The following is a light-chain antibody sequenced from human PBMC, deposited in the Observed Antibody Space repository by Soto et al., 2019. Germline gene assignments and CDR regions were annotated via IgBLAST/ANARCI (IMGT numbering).Light chain of an antibody. CDR1: QSVSSD. CDR3: QQYNDWPGT. CDR2: GAS. Sequence: EIVMTQSPATLSVSPGKRATLSCRASQSVSSDLAWYQQKPDQAPRLLMYGASTRATGIPARFSGSGSGTEFTLTISSLQSEDFAVYYCQQYNDWPGTFGQGTKVEIK. J-gene: IGKJ1*01. V-gene: IGKV3-15*01.